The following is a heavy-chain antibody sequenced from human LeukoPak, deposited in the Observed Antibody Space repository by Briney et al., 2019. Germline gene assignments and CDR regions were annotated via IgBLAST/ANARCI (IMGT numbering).Heavy chain of an antibody. CDR3: ARGREGITIFGVAFDD. D-gene: IGHD3-3*01. Sequence: SVKVSCKASVGTFSSYAISGVRQAPGQGVEWMGGIILIFGTANYAQQFQGRVTITADESTSTAYMELSSLRSEDTAVYYCARGREGITIFGVAFDDWGQGTLVTVSS. CDR2: IILIFGTA. CDR1: VGTFSSYA. V-gene: IGHV1-69*01. J-gene: IGHJ4*02.